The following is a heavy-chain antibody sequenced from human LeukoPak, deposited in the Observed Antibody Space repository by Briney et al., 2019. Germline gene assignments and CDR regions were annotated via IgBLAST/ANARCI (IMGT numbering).Heavy chain of an antibody. J-gene: IGHJ4*02. CDR2: IYYSGSS. V-gene: IGHV4-31*03. D-gene: IGHD1-1*01. CDR1: GGSINNGGYY. CDR3: ARDHWNDDGAWDY. Sequence: SETLSLTCTVSGGSINNGGYYWSWIRQHPGKGLEWIGYIYYSGSSYYNPSLRSRVTMPVDTSKNQFSLKLSSVTAADTAVYYCARDHWNDDGAWDYWGQGTLVTVSS.